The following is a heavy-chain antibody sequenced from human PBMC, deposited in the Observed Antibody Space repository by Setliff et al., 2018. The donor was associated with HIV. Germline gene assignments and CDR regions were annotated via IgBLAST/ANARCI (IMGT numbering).Heavy chain of an antibody. CDR1: GGSFSGYY. CDR2: INHSGST. V-gene: IGHV4-34*01. Sequence: PSETLSLTCAVYGGSFSGYYWSWIRQPPGKGLEWIGEINHSGSTNYNASLKSRVIISGDTSKKQFSLRLSSVTVADTAVYYCARDRRSIFGVDTKNWFDPWGQGTLVTVS. J-gene: IGHJ5*02. CDR3: ARDRRSIFGVDTKNWFDP. D-gene: IGHD3-3*01.